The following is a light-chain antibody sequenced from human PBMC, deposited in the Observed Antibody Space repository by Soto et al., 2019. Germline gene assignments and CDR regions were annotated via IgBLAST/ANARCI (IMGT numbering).Light chain of an antibody. CDR3: QHRSNWRRT. CDR2: DAS. V-gene: IGKV3-11*01. J-gene: IGKJ1*01. CDR1: QSVSSY. Sequence: EIVLTQSPATLSLSPGERATLSCRASQSVSSYLAWYQQKPGQAPRLLIYDASNRATGIPARFSGSGSGTDLTLTISSLETEDFAGYYCQHRSNWRRTFGHGTKVEIK.